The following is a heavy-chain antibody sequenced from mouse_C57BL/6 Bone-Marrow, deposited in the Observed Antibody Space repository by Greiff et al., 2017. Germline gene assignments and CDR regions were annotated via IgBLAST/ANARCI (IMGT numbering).Heavy chain of an antibody. J-gene: IGHJ4*01. CDR1: GYTFTSYW. CDR3: ARGLLSMDY. D-gene: IGHD2-10*01. V-gene: IGHV1-69*01. CDR2: IDPSDSYT. Sequence: VQLQQPGAELVMPGASVKLSCKASGYTFTSYWMHWVKQRPGQGLEWIGEIDPSDSYTNYNQKFKGKSTLTVDKSSSTAYIQLSSLTSEDSAVYYCARGLLSMDYWGQGTSVTVSS.